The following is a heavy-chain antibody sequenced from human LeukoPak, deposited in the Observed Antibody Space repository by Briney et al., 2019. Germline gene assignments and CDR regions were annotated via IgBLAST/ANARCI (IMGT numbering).Heavy chain of an antibody. CDR3: ARDRVPSIAVDYFDF. J-gene: IGHJ4*02. V-gene: IGHV1-2*02. CDR2: INPHTGAT. Sequence: ASVKVSCKASGYNFTAPYIQWVRHTPGRGLQWVGWINPHTGATRYAPSFQGRVTVTTNTSITTAYMVLTGLTSDDTALYYCARDRVPSIAVDYFDFWGPGTLVTVSS. D-gene: IGHD2-21*01. CDR1: GYNFTAPY.